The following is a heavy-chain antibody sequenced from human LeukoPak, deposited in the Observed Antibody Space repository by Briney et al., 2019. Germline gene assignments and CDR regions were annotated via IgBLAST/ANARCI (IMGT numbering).Heavy chain of an antibody. CDR3: ARVPTMTTGSYYFDY. CDR2: ISSSSSYI. Sequence: GGSLRLSCAASGFTFSSYSMNWVRQAPGKGMEWVSSISSSSSYIYYADSVKGRFTISRDNAKNSLYLQMNSLRAEDTAVYYCARVPTMTTGSYYFDYWGQGTLVTVSS. CDR1: GFTFSSYS. J-gene: IGHJ4*02. D-gene: IGHD4-11*01. V-gene: IGHV3-21*01.